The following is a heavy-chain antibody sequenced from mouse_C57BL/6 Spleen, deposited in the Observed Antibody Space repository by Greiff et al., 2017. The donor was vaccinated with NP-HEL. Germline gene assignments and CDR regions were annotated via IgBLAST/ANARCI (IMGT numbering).Heavy chain of an antibody. CDR2: INPNNGGT. CDR1: GYTFTDYY. J-gene: IGHJ2*01. D-gene: IGHD2-4*01. CDR3: ARGNYESYFDY. V-gene: IGHV1-26*01. Sequence: EVQLQQSGPELVKPGASVKISCKASGYTFTDYYMNWVKQSHGKSLEWIGDINPNNGGTSYNQKFKGKATLTVDKSSSTAYMELRSLTSEDSAVYYCARGNYESYFDYWGQGTTLTVSS.